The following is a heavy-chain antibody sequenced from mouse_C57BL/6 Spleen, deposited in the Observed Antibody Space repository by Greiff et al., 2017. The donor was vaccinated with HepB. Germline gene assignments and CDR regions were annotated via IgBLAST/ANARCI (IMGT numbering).Heavy chain of an antibody. CDR1: GYTFTSYW. CDR2: IYPSDSET. CDR3: ARVAYYSNYGGFAD. V-gene: IGHV1-61*01. J-gene: IGHJ3*01. Sequence: VQLQQPGAELVRPGSSVKLSCKASGYTFTSYWMDWVKQRPGQGLEWIGNIYPSDSETHYNQKFKDKATLTVDKSSSTAYMQLSSLTSEDSAVYYCARVAYYSNYGGFADWGQGPLVTVSA. D-gene: IGHD2-5*01.